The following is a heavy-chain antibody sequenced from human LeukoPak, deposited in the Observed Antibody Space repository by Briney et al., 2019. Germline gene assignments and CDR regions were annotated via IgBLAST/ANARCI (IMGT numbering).Heavy chain of an antibody. D-gene: IGHD4-17*01. J-gene: IGHJ4*02. CDR1: GFTFSSYA. CDR3: ARDQVTVTTAGRGLNY. CDR2: ISYDGSNK. V-gene: IGHV3-30-3*01. Sequence: GGSLRLSCAASGFTFSSYAMHWVRQAPGKGLEWVAVISYDGSNKYYADSVKGRFTISRDNSKNTLYLQMNSLRAEDTAVYYCARDQVTVTTAGRGLNYWGQGTLVTVSS.